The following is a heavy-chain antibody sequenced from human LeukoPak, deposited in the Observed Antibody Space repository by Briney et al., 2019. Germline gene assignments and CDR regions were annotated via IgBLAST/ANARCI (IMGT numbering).Heavy chain of an antibody. CDR1: GFTFDDYG. V-gene: IGHV3-33*08. CDR2: IWYDGSNK. CDR3: ARYAVPGHSSSHLDY. D-gene: IGHD6-13*01. J-gene: IGHJ4*02. Sequence: GGSLRLSCAASGFTFDDYGMHWVRQAPGKGLEWVAVIWYDGSNKYYADSVKGRFTISRDNSKNTLYLQMNSLRAEDTAVYYCARYAVPGHSSSHLDYWGQGTLVTVSS.